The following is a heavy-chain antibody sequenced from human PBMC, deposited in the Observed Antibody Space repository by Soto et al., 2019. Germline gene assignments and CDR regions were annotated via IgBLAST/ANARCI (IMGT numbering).Heavy chain of an antibody. CDR2: ISSSSSYI. CDR3: AWGGSSSTSWSLTTYYYYYMDV. D-gene: IGHD2-2*01. J-gene: IGHJ6*03. V-gene: IGHV3-21*01. Sequence: GSLRLSCAASGFTFSSYSMNWVRQAPGKGLEWVSSISSSSSYIYYADSVKGRFTISRDNAKNSLYLQMNSLRAEDTAVYYCAWGGSSSTSWSLTTYYYYYMDVWGKGTTVTVSS. CDR1: GFTFSSYS.